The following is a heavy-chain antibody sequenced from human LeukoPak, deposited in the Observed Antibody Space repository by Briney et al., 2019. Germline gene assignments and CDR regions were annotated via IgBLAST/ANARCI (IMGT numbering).Heavy chain of an antibody. D-gene: IGHD1-26*01. CDR3: ARDRVGYYFDY. V-gene: IGHV3-11*05. Sequence: GGSLRLSCAASGFTFSDYYMSWIRQAPGKGLEWISYISDSSSYTNYADSVKGRFTISRDNAKNSLYLQMNSLRVEDTAVYYCARDRVGYYFDYWGQGTLVTVSS. CDR2: ISDSSSYT. J-gene: IGHJ4*02. CDR1: GFTFSDYY.